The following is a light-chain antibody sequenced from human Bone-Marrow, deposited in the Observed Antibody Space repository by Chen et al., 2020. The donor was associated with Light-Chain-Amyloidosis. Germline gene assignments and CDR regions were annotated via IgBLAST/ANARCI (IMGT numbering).Light chain of an antibody. CDR2: RDT. Sequence: SHELTQPPSVSVSPGQTARLTCPGDELPTKYAYWYQQKPGQAPVLVIHRDTERPSGISERFSGSSSGTTATLTISRVQAEDEADYHCQSADSSGTYEVIFGGGTKLTVL. CDR1: ELPTKY. J-gene: IGLJ2*01. CDR3: QSADSSGTYEVI. V-gene: IGLV3-25*03.